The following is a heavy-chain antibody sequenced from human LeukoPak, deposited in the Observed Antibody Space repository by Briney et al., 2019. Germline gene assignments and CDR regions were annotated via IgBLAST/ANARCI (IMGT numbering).Heavy chain of an antibody. Sequence: GGSLRLSCAASGNYWMHWVRQAPGKGLVWVSHINSDGSWTSYADSVKGRFTISKDNAKNTVYLQMNSLRAEDTAVYYCAKENYYDSSGYIDYWGQGTLVTVSS. CDR2: INSDGSWT. CDR1: GNYW. CDR3: AKENYYDSSGYIDY. D-gene: IGHD3-22*01. V-gene: IGHV3-74*01. J-gene: IGHJ4*02.